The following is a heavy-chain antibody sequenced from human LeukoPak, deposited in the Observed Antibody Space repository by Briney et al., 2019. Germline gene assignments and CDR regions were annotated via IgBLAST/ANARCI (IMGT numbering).Heavy chain of an antibody. V-gene: IGHV3-66*01. D-gene: IGHD3-10*01. CDR1: GFPVSSNY. J-gene: IGHJ4*02. CDR2: IYSGGST. Sequence: GGSLRLSCAASGFPVSSNYMSWVRQAPGKGLEWVSVIYSGGSTYYADSVKGRFTISRDNSKNTLYLQMNSLRAEDTAVYYCARDVRYYYGSGSNTGRRWGQGTLVTVSS. CDR3: ARDVRYYYGSGSNTGRR.